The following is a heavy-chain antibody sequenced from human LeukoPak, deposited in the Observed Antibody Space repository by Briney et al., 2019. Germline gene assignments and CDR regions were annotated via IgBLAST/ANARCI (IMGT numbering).Heavy chain of an antibody. CDR3: AIYRSYGDRDY. CDR1: GFTFSDYY. J-gene: IGHJ4*02. D-gene: IGHD4-17*01. Sequence: GGSLRLSCAASGFTFSDYYMSWIRQAPGKGLEWVPYISSSSTYTNYADSVKGRFTISRDNAKNSLYLQMNSLRAEDTAVYYCAIYRSYGDRDYWGQGTLVTVSS. V-gene: IGHV3-11*06. CDR2: ISSSSTYT.